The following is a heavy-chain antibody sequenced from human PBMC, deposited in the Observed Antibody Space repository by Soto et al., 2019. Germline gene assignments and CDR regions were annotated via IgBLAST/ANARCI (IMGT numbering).Heavy chain of an antibody. CDR1: GGTFSSYA. D-gene: IGHD2-2*01. V-gene: IGHV1-69*01. J-gene: IGHJ5*02. CDR3: ARGGRGYCSSTSCYANWFDP. Sequence: QVQLVQSGAEVKKPGSSVKVSCKASGGTFSSYAISWVRQAPGQGLEWMGGSIPIFGTANYAQKFQGRVTIPADESTSTDYMELSSLRSEDTAVYYCARGGRGYCSSTSCYANWFDPWGQGTLVTVSS. CDR2: SIPIFGTA.